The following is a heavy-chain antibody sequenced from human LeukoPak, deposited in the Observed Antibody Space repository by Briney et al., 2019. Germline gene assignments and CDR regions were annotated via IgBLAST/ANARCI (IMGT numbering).Heavy chain of an antibody. J-gene: IGHJ5*02. CDR1: GYSFTSYW. Sequence: RAGESLKISCKGSGYSFTSYWIGWVRQMPGKGLEWMGIIYPGDSDTRYSPSFQGQVTISADKSISTAYLQWSSLKASDTAMYYCARLGVRYFDWFDWFDPWGQGTLVTVSS. D-gene: IGHD3-9*01. CDR3: ARLGVRYFDWFDWFDP. V-gene: IGHV5-51*01. CDR2: IYPGDSDT.